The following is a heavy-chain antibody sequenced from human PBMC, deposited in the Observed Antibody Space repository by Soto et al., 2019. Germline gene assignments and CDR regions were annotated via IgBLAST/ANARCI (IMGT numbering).Heavy chain of an antibody. CDR2: IYPGDSDT. J-gene: IGHJ4*02. CDR1: GYSFTSYW. CDR3: ARRGADYGGLEYYFDY. V-gene: IGHV5-51*01. D-gene: IGHD4-17*01. Sequence: GESLKISCKGSGYSFTSYWIGWVRQMPGKGLEWMGIIYPGDSDTRYSPSFQGQVTISADKSISTAYLQWSSLKASDTAMYYCARRGADYGGLEYYFDYWGQGTLVTVSS.